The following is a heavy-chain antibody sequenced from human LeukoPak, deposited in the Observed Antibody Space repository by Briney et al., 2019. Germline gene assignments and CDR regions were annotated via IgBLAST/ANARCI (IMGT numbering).Heavy chain of an antibody. V-gene: IGHV4-34*01. J-gene: IGHJ4*02. D-gene: IGHD3-3*01. CDR3: ASTYYDFWSGYSRVDY. CDR2: INHSGST. CDR1: GGSFSGYF. Sequence: SETLSLTCAVYGGSFSGYFWSWIRQPPGKGLEWIGEINHSGSTNYNPSLKSRVTISVDTSKNQFSLKLSSVTAADTAMYYCASTYYDFWSGYSRVDYWGQGTLVTVSS.